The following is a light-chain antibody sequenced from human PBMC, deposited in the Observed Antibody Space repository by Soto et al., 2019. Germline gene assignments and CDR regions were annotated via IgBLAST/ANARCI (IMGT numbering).Light chain of an antibody. CDR2: GAS. J-gene: IGKJ4*01. CDR1: QTVADS. V-gene: IGKV3-15*01. Sequence: EIVMTQSPATLSVSPGERATLSCRASQTVADSLVWYQQKPGQPPRPLIKGASTRATGIPATFSGSGSGTEFTLTISSLQSEDFAVYYCQPYNSWSLTFGGGTKVDIK. CDR3: QPYNSWSLT.